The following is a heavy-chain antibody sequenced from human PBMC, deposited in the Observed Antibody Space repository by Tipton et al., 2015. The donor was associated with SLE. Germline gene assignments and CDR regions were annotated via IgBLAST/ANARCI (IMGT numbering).Heavy chain of an antibody. CDR3: ARAASYYDSRWGFDY. CDR2: IYYSGST. Sequence: LRLSCTVSGGSISSHYWSWIRQPLGKGLEWIGYIYYSGSTNYNPSLKSRVTISVDTSKNQFSLKLSSVTAADTAVYYCARAASYYDSRWGFDYWGQGTLVTVSS. D-gene: IGHD3-3*01. J-gene: IGHJ4*02. CDR1: GGSISSHY. V-gene: IGHV4-59*11.